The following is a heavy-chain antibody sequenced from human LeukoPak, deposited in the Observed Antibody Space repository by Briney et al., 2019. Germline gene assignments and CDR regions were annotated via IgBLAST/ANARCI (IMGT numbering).Heavy chain of an antibody. CDR2: ISSDGNDK. Sequence: GGSLTLSCAASGGTFRSYGMHWVRQAPGKGLEWVALISSDGNDKLYGDSVRGRFTISRDDSKSTLYLQMNSLRAEETAVYYCTTKVIRGNSGDDYDDWGQGTLVTVSS. CDR3: TTKVIRGNSGDDYDD. J-gene: IGHJ4*02. V-gene: IGHV3-30*03. D-gene: IGHD5-12*01. CDR1: GGTFRSYG.